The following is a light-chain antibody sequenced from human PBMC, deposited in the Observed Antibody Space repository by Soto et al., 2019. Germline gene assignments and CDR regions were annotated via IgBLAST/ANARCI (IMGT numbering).Light chain of an antibody. CDR2: GAS. V-gene: IGKV3D-20*02. CDR3: QQRSNWPPT. Sequence: EIVLTQSPGTLSLSPGERATLSCSASQSVSSSYLAWYQQKPGQAPRLLIYGASSRASGIPDRFSGSGSGTDFTLTISRLEPEDFAVYYCQQRSNWPPTFGQGTKVDIK. CDR1: QSVSSSY. J-gene: IGKJ1*01.